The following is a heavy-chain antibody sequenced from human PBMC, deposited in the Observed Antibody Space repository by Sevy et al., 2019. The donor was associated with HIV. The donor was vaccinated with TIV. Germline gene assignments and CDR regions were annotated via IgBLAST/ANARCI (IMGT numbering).Heavy chain of an antibody. Sequence: SETLSLTCTVSGASISSSGYYWGWIRQPPGKGLEWIASIRYSGSTFYNPSFMSRVTISADTSNNQFSLKLNSVTAADTAIYYCAGPMLTYNSGWSYYDYWGQGTVVTVSS. J-gene: IGHJ4*02. CDR3: AGPMLTYNSGWSYYDY. CDR2: IRYSGST. V-gene: IGHV4-39*01. D-gene: IGHD6-19*01. CDR1: GASISSSGYY.